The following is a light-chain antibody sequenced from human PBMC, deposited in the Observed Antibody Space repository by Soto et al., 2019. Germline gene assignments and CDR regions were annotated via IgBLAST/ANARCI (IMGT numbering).Light chain of an antibody. CDR1: QSLLHSNGYSY. CDR3: MQALQTPLT. CDR2: LGS. J-gene: IGKJ5*01. Sequence: DIVMTQSPLSLPVTPGESASISCRSSQSLLHSNGYSYFDWYLQKTGQSPQLLIYLGSNRASGVPERFSGSRSGTDFTLKISRVEAGDVGVSYCMQALQTPLTFGQGTRLEMK. V-gene: IGKV2-28*01.